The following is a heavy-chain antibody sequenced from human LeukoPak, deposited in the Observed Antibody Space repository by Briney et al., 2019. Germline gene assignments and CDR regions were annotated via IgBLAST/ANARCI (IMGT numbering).Heavy chain of an antibody. Sequence: GGSLRLSCAASGFTFSSYEMNWVRQAPGKGLEWVSHSSSIGSTIYYAGSVKGKFNIARDNAKTSVYLQMNSLRAEDTAVYYCARGSLHSAYGFDYWGQGTLVTVSS. V-gene: IGHV3-48*03. CDR3: ARGSLHSAYGFDY. CDR1: GFTFSSYE. D-gene: IGHD5-12*01. J-gene: IGHJ4*02. CDR2: SSSIGSTI.